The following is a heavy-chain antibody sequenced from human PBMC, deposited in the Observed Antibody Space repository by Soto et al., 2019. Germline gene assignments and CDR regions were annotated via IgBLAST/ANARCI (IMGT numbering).Heavy chain of an antibody. CDR2: IKSKTDGGTT. CDR1: GFTFSNAC. J-gene: IGHJ6*02. V-gene: IGHV3-15*01. D-gene: IGHD4-17*01. CDR3: TTDQMTTVTTKLYYYGMDV. Sequence: GGSLRLSCAASGFTFSNACMSWVRQAPGKGLEWVGRIKSKTDGGTTDYAAPVKGRFTISRDDSKNTLYLQMNSLKTEDTAVYYCTTDQMTTVTTKLYYYGMDVWGQGTTVTVSS.